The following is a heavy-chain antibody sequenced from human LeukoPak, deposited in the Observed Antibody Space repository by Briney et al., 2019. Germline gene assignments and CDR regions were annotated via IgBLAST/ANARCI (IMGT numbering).Heavy chain of an antibody. CDR1: GFTFSSYW. CDR2: INSDGSST. CDR3: ARVEYYYDSSGYYYRDAFDI. D-gene: IGHD3-22*01. J-gene: IGHJ3*02. Sequence: QPGGSLRLSCAASGFTFSSYWMHWVRQAPWKGLVWVSRINSDGSSTSYADSVKGRFTISRDNAKNTLYLQMNSLRAEDTAVYYCARVEYYYDSSGYYYRDAFDIWGQGTMVTVSS. V-gene: IGHV3-74*01.